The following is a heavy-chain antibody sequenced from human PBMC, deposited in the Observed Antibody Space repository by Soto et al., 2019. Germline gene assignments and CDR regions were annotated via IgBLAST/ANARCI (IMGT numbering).Heavy chain of an antibody. Sequence: GGSLRLSCAASGFTFSSYAMSWVRQAPGKGLEWVSAISGSGGSTYYADSVKGRFTISRDNPKNTLYLQMNSLRAEDTAVYYCERDRAYYYDSSGTGIWGQGTMVTVSS. CDR3: ERDRAYYYDSSGTGI. J-gene: IGHJ3*02. CDR2: ISGSGGST. D-gene: IGHD3-22*01. CDR1: GFTFSSYA. V-gene: IGHV3-23*01.